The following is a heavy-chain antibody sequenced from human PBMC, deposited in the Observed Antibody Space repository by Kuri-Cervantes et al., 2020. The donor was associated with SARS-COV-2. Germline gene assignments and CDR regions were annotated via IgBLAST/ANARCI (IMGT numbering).Heavy chain of an antibody. CDR1: GGSISSGSYY. V-gene: IGHV4-61*02. Sequence: SETLSLTCTVSGGSISSGSYYWSWIRQPAGKGLEWNGRIYTSGSTNYNPSLKSRVTISVDTSKNQFSLKLSSVTAADTAVYYCASGYSYVLDYWGQGTLVTSSS. CDR2: IYTSGST. CDR3: ASGYSYVLDY. D-gene: IGHD5-18*01. J-gene: IGHJ4*02.